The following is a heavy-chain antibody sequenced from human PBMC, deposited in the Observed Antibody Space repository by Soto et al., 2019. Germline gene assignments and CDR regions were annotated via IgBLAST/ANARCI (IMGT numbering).Heavy chain of an antibody. V-gene: IGHV1-2*04. J-gene: IGHJ6*03. CDR3: ARSSHYYYMDV. Sequence: SVKVSCTASGYTFTGYDMHWVRHAPGQGLEWMGWINPNSGGTNYAQKFQGWVTMTRDTSISTAYMELSRLRSDDTAVCYCARSSHYYYMDVWGKGTTVTVSS. CDR1: GYTFTGYD. D-gene: IGHD6-6*01. CDR2: INPNSGGT.